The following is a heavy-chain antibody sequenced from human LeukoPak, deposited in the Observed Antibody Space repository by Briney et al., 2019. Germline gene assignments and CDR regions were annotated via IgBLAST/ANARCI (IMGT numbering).Heavy chain of an antibody. D-gene: IGHD3-10*02. Sequence: PSETLSLTCTVSGGSISNYYWTWIRQPPGKGLEWIGSIYYSGTTYYNPSLKSRVTISVDTSKNQFSLKLSSVTAADTAVYYCARHVFPSYYFDYWGQGTLVTVSS. CDR2: IYYSGTT. J-gene: IGHJ4*02. V-gene: IGHV4-59*05. CDR1: GGSISNYY. CDR3: ARHVFPSYYFDY.